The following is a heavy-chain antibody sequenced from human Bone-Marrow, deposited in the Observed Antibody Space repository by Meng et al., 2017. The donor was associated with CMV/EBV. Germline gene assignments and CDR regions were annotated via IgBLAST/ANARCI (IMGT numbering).Heavy chain of an antibody. CDR3: ARNQAYYDFWSGYQHYYYGMDV. CDR2: IYYSGST. V-gene: IGHV4-59*01. Sequence: SETLSLTCTVFGGSISSYYWSWIRQPPGKGLEWIGYIYYSGSTNYNPSLKSRVTISVDTSKNQFSLKLSSVTAADTAVYYCARNQAYYDFWSGYQHYYYGMDVWGQGTTVTVSS. D-gene: IGHD3-3*01. CDR1: GGSISSYY. J-gene: IGHJ6*02.